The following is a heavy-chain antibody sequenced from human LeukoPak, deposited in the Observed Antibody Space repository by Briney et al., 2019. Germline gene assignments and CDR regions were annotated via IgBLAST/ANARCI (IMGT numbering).Heavy chain of an antibody. D-gene: IGHD3-22*01. V-gene: IGHV3-43*02. CDR3: AKDANYYDSSEFDY. CDR1: GFTFSSYG. Sequence: GRSLRLSCAASGFTFSSYGMHWVRQAPGKGLEWVSLISGDGGSTYYADSVKGRFTISRDNSKNSLYLQMNSLRTEDTALYYCAKDANYYDSSEFDYWGQGTLVTVSS. CDR2: ISGDGGST. J-gene: IGHJ4*02.